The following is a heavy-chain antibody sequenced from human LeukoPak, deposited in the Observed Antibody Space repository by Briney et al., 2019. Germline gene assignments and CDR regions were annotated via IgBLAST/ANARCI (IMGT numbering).Heavy chain of an antibody. D-gene: IGHD2-15*01. Sequence: ASVKVSCKAAGYTFTGYYMHWVRQAPGQGLEWMGWINPNSGGTNYAQKFQGRVTMTRDTSISTAYMELSRLRSDDTAVYYCARDEGNFSGGSCYSYGMDVWGQGTTVTVSS. CDR3: ARDEGNFSGGSCYSYGMDV. V-gene: IGHV1-2*02. J-gene: IGHJ6*02. CDR1: GYTFTGYY. CDR2: INPNSGGT.